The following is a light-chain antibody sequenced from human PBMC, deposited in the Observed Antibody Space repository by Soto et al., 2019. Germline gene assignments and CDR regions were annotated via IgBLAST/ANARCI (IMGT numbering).Light chain of an antibody. CDR1: SSNIGAGYD. CDR2: GNS. Sequence: QSVLTQPHSVSGAPGQRVTISCTGSSSNIGAGYDVHWYQQLPGTAPKLLIYGNSNRPSGVPDRFSGSKSGTSACLAITGLQAEDEADYYCQSYDSSLGGFYVFGTGTKLTVL. CDR3: QSYDSSLGGFYV. V-gene: IGLV1-40*01. J-gene: IGLJ1*01.